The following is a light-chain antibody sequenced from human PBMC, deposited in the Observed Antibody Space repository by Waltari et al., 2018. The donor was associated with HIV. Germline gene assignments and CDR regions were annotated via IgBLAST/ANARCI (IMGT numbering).Light chain of an antibody. V-gene: IGKV3-11*01. CDR2: DAS. CDR3: QQRGSWPLS. CDR1: QNVGNY. J-gene: IGKJ3*01. Sequence: ELVLTPSPFTLYLSPGEKATLSCRASQNVGNYLAWYQQRHGQAPRLLIYDASRTATDTPGRFSGSGSGTDFTLTISRLEPEDFAVYYCQQRGSWPLSFGPGTRV.